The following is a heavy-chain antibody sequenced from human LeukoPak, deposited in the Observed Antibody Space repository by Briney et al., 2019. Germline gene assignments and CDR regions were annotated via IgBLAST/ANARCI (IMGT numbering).Heavy chain of an antibody. CDR2: IYSGGTT. Sequence: PGGSLRLSCAASGFSVSSNYMSWVRQAPGKWLEWVSVIYSGGTTYYADSVKGRFTISRDNSKNTLYLQMNSLRAEDTALYYCASGITGTNNWFDPWGQGTLVTVSS. V-gene: IGHV3-66*02. J-gene: IGHJ5*02. CDR1: GFSVSSNY. D-gene: IGHD1-20*01. CDR3: ASGITGTNNWFDP.